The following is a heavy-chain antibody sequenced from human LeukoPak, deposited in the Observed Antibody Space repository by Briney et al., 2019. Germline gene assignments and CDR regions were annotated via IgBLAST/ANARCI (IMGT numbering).Heavy chain of an antibody. CDR1: GFTVSSNY. CDR3: ARDGPIAVAGTYFDH. Sequence: PGGSQRLSCAASGFTVSSNYMSWVRQAPGKGLEWVSVIYSGGSTYYADSVKGRFTISRDNSKNTLYLQMNSLRAEDTAVYYCARDGPIAVAGTYFDHWGQGTLVTVSS. J-gene: IGHJ4*02. CDR2: IYSGGST. D-gene: IGHD6-19*01. V-gene: IGHV3-66*01.